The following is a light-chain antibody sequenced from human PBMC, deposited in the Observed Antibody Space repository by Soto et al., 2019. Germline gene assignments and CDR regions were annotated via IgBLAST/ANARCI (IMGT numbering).Light chain of an antibody. CDR1: RVVSTY. J-gene: IGKJ5*01. CDR2: DTS. Sequence: EIQMTQSPPSLSVSPGERANITCRASRVVSTYLAWYQVKPGKAPRLLIYDTSTMESGVPSRFSASVSGTEFSLTISSLQPEDLATYYCQQRLDSPITFGQGTRLEIK. CDR3: QQRLDSPIT. V-gene: IGKV1-9*01.